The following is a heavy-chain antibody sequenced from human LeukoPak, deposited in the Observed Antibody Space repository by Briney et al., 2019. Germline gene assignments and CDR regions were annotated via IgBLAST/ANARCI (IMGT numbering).Heavy chain of an antibody. D-gene: IGHD6-13*01. V-gene: IGHV3-73*01. CDR3: IRPLGAAAGTYFDP. J-gene: IGHJ5*02. CDR1: GFTFSSYS. CDR2: IRSKPNSYAT. Sequence: GGSLRLSCAASGFTFSSYSMNWARQASGKGLEWIGHIRSKPNSYATTYAASVKGRFTISRDDSKNTAYLQMNSLKIEDTAVYYCIRPLGAAAGTYFDPWGQGTLVTVSS.